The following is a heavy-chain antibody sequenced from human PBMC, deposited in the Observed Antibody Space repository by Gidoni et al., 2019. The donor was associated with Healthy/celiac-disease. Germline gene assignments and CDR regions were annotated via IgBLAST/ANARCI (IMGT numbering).Heavy chain of an antibody. CDR2: IYYSGST. CDR3: ARLNYYDSSGYLLFDY. Sequence: QLQLQESGPGLVKPSETRYLTRTVSGGSISSSSYYWGWIRQPPGKGLEWIGSIYYSGSTYYNPSLKSRVTISVDTSKNQFSLKLSSVTAADTAVYYCARLNYYDSSGYLLFDYWGQGTLVTVSS. D-gene: IGHD3-22*01. CDR1: GGSISSSSYY. V-gene: IGHV4-39*01. J-gene: IGHJ4*02.